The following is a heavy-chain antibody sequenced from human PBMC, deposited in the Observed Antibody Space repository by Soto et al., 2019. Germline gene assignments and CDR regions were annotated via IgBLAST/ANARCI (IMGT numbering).Heavy chain of an antibody. J-gene: IGHJ4*02. CDR2: ISYDGSNK. Sequence: PGGSLRLSCAASGFTFSSYGMHWVRQAPGKGLEWVAVISYDGSNKYYADSVKGRFTISRDNSKNTLYLQMNSLRAEDTAVYYCAKPYNRTTVVTDLYYFDYWGQGTLVTVSS. D-gene: IGHD4-17*01. CDR3: AKPYNRTTVVTDLYYFDY. CDR1: GFTFSSYG. V-gene: IGHV3-30*18.